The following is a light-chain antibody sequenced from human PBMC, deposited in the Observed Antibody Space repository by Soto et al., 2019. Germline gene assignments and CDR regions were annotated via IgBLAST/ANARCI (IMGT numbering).Light chain of an antibody. CDR2: DAS. V-gene: IGKV3-11*01. CDR3: QQRRSWPPTIT. CDR1: QSVSSSY. J-gene: IGKJ5*01. Sequence: EIVFTKSPCTLSLSPGERATLSCRTSQSVSSSYLAWYQQRPGQAPRLLIYDASYRATDIPPRFSGSGSGTDFTLTISSLEPEDFAVYYCQQRRSWPPTITFGQGTRLEIK.